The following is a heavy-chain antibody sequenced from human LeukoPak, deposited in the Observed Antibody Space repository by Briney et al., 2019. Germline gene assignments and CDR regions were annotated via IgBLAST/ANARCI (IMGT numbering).Heavy chain of an antibody. CDR2: IYYIGTT. J-gene: IGHJ4*02. V-gene: IGHV4-39*07. CDR1: GDSISSSRYY. CDR3: ARDDSKFDY. D-gene: IGHD3-22*01. Sequence: SETLSLTCTVSGDSISSSRYYWGWIRQPPGKGLEWIASIYYIGTTYYNPSLRSRVTISIDTSKNHFSLKLSSVTAADTAVYYCARDDSKFDYWGQGTLVTVSS.